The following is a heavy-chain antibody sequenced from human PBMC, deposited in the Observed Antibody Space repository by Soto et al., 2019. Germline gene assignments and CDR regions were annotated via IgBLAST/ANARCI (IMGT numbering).Heavy chain of an antibody. V-gene: IGHV4-59*08. CDR2: IYYSGST. Sequence: SETLSLTCTVSGGSISSYYWCWIRQPPGKGLEWIGYIYYSGSTYYNPSLKSRVTISVDTSKNQFSLKLSSVTAADTAVYYCARVDSSGYQPFDYWGQGTLVTVSS. CDR1: GGSISSYY. CDR3: ARVDSSGYQPFDY. D-gene: IGHD3-22*01. J-gene: IGHJ4*02.